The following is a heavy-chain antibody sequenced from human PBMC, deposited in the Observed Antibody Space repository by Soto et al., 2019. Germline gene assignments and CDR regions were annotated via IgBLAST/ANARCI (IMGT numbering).Heavy chain of an antibody. CDR1: GGTFGNTA. CDR3: ARDGDPGYTFWSGPLGGGRFDP. CDR2: IVPMFGTA. J-gene: IGHJ5*02. Sequence: QVQLVQSGAEVKKPGSSVNVSCKTSGGTFGNTAVTWVRQAPGQGLEWMGGIVPMFGTANYAQKFQGRVTITADESTNTADMELRSLRSDDSAVYYCARDGDPGYTFWSGPLGGGRFDPWGQVTLVTVSS. V-gene: IGHV1-69*12. D-gene: IGHD3-3*01.